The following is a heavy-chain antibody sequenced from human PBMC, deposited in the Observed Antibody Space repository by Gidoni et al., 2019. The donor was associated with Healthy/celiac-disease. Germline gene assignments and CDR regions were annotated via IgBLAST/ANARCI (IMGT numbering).Heavy chain of an antibody. V-gene: IGHV1-69*01. Sequence: KPGSSVKVSCKASGGTFSSYAISWVRQAPGQGLEWMGGIIPIFGTANYAQKFQGRVTITADESTSTAYMELSSLRSEDTAVYYCATSLRWPPSSPRGGYYFDYWGQGTLVTVSS. CDR3: ATSLRWPPSSPRGGYYFDY. CDR1: GGTFSSYA. CDR2: IIPIFGTA. D-gene: IGHD4-17*01. J-gene: IGHJ4*02.